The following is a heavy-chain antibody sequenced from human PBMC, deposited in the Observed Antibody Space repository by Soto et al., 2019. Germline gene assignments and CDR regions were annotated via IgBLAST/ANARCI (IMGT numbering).Heavy chain of an antibody. CDR2: MKSNTDGGTT. V-gene: IGHV3-15*07. Sequence: EVQVVESGGGLVKPGESLRLSCTVSGFSFINAWVTWVRQAPGKGLEWVGRMKSNTDGGTTDYAASVKGRFTISRDDSKKTMFLQLNSMKSEDTCVYYCVPRAWDGGTYFVYWGQGSLVSVPS. J-gene: IGHJ4*02. CDR3: VPRAWDGGTYFVY. D-gene: IGHD1-26*01. CDR1: GFSFINAW.